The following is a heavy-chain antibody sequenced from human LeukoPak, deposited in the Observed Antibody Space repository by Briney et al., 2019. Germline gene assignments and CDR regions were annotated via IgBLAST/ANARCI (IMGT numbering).Heavy chain of an antibody. V-gene: IGHV3-48*01. CDR1: GFIFSNYM. CDR2: ISRYNSSR. CDR3: VKEGPDAFDV. J-gene: IGHJ3*01. Sequence: GGSLRLSCVASGFIFSNYMMAWIRQAPGRGLECVSHISRYNSSRSYAGSVKGRFTVSRDNAQNSLYLQMNSLRAEDTAVYYCVKEGPDAFDVWGQGTMVTVSS.